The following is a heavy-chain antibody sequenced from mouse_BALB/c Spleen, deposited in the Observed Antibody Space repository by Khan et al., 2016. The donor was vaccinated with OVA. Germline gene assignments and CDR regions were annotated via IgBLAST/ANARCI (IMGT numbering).Heavy chain of an antibody. Sequence: VQLKESGPGLVKPSQSLSLTCTVTGYSITSGYAWNWIRQFPGNKLEWMGYISYSGGTSYNPSLKSRISITRDTSKNQFFLQLNSVTTEDTATYYCARGNYDGYYFDDWGQGTPLTVSS. V-gene: IGHV3-2*02. CDR1: GYSITSGYA. J-gene: IGHJ2*01. CDR3: ARGNYDGYYFDD. CDR2: ISYSGGT. D-gene: IGHD2-4*01.